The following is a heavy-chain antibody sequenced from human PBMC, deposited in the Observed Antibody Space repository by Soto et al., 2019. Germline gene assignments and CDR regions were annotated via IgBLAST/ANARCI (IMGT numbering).Heavy chain of an antibody. CDR2: IYPGDSDT. D-gene: IGHD2-15*01. V-gene: IGHV5-51*01. J-gene: IGHJ4*02. Sequence: GESLKISCKGSGYSFTSYWIGWVRQMPGKGLEWMGIIYPGDSDTRYSPSFQGQVTISADKSISTAYLQWSSLKASDTAMYYCARPSEVAATGVGFDDWGQGTPVTVSS. CDR3: ARPSEVAATGVGFDD. CDR1: GYSFTSYW.